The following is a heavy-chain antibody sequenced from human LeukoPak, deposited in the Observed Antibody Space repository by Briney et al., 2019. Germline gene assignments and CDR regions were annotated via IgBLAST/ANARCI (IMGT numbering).Heavy chain of an antibody. D-gene: IGHD2-15*01. Sequence: ASVKVSCKXSGYTFTSYGISWVRQAPGQGLEWMGWISAYNGNTNYAQKLQGRVTMTTDTSTSTAYMELRSLRSDDTAVYYCASSLSYCSGGSCYLNWFDPWGQGTLVTVSS. CDR2: ISAYNGNT. J-gene: IGHJ5*02. V-gene: IGHV1-18*01. CDR3: ASSLSYCSGGSCYLNWFDP. CDR1: GYTFTSYG.